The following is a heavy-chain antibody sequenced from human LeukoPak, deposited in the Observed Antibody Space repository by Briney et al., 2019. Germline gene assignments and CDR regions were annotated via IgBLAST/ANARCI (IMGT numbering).Heavy chain of an antibody. J-gene: IGHJ4*02. D-gene: IGHD3-9*01. CDR2: MNPNSGNT. CDR3: ARGSRPVYNLLTGKRYFDY. CDR1: GYTFTSYD. Sequence: ASVKVSCKASGYTFTSYDINWVRQATGQGLEWMGWMNPNSGNTGYAQKFQGRVTITRNTSISTVYMELSSLRSEDTAVYYCARGSRPVYNLLTGKRYFDYWGQGTLLTVSS. V-gene: IGHV1-8*03.